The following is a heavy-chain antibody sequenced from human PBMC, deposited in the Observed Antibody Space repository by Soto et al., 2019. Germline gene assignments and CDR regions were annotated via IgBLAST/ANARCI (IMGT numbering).Heavy chain of an antibody. V-gene: IGHV3-30-3*01. CDR3: AINGGWELLAEYFQH. CDR1: GFTFSSYA. J-gene: IGHJ1*01. CDR2: ISYDGSNK. Sequence: QVQLVESGGGVVQPGRSLRLSFAASGFTFSSYAMHWVRQAPGKGLEWVAVISYDGSNKYYADSVKGRFTISRDNSKNTLYLQMNSLRAEDTAVYYCAINGGWELLAEYFQHWGQGTLVTVSS. D-gene: IGHD1-26*01.